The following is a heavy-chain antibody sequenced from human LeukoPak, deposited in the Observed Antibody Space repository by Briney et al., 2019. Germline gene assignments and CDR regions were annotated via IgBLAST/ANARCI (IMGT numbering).Heavy chain of an antibody. CDR1: GFTVSNKY. V-gene: IGHV3-53*01. D-gene: IGHD1-26*01. CDR3: ARELKVAGPTTGFDY. Sequence: PGGSLRLSCAASGFTVSNKYMSWVHQAPGKGLECVSVIYNGGNTYYADSVKGRFTISRDNSKNTLHLQMNSLRADDTAVYYCARELKVAGPTTGFDYWGQGTLVTVSS. CDR2: IYNGGNT. J-gene: IGHJ4*02.